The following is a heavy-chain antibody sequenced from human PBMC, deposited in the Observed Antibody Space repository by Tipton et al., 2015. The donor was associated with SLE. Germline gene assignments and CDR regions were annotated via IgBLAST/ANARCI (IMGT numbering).Heavy chain of an antibody. J-gene: IGHJ5*02. CDR2: VYHSGST. CDR3: ASGSDYGDSENWFDP. CDR1: GYSISSGYY. D-gene: IGHD4-17*01. Sequence: GLVKPSETLSLTCSVSGYSISSGYYWGWIRQPPGKGLEWIGIVYHSGSTYYSPPLKSRVTISVDTSKNQFSLKLSSVTAADTAVYYCASGSDYGDSENWFDPWGQGTLVTVSS. V-gene: IGHV4-38-2*02.